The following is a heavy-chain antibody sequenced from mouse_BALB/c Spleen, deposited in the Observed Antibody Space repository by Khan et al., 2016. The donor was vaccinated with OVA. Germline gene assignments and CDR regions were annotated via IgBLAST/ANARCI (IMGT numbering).Heavy chain of an antibody. CDR2: MNTYTGEP. CDR3: GRFRGGY. Sequence: QIQLVQSGPELKKPGETVKISCKASGYTFKDYVMNWVKQSPGEGLKWMGWMNTYTGEPTYADDFKGRFAFSLETSASTAFFQSSSLKNEDTATYFFGRFRGGYWGQGTTLTVSS. CDR1: GYTFKDYV. J-gene: IGHJ2*01. V-gene: IGHV9-3-1*01.